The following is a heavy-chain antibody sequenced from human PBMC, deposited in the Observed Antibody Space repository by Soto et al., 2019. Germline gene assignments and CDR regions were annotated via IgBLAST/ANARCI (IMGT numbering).Heavy chain of an antibody. CDR1: GGSISSYY. D-gene: IGHD6-19*01. CDR3: ARDRGAGSGWYFDY. J-gene: IGHJ4*02. CDR2: IYYSGST. V-gene: IGHV4-59*01. Sequence: QVQLQESVPGLVKPSETLSLTCTVSGGSISSYYWSWIRQPPGKGLEWIGYIYYSGSTNYNPSLKSRVTISVDTSKNQFSLKLSSVTAADTAVYYCARDRGAGSGWYFDYWGQGTLVTVSS.